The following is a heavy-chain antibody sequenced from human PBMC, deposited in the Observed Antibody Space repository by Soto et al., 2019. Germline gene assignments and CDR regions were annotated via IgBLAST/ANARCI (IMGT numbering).Heavy chain of an antibody. CDR3: ARHEHYSGSGSYFDYFDY. Sequence: SETLSLTCTVSGGSISSSSYYWGWIRQRPGKGLEGIGSIYYSGSTYYNPSRRSRVTVSVDPSHPQFSLKLSSVPAADTAVYYCARHEHYSGSGSYFDYFDYWGQGTLVPVSS. CDR1: GGSISSSSYY. CDR2: IYYSGST. V-gene: IGHV4-39*01. J-gene: IGHJ4*02. D-gene: IGHD3-10*01.